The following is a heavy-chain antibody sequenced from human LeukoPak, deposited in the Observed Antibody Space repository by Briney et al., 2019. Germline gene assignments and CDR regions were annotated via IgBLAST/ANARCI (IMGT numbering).Heavy chain of an antibody. D-gene: IGHD3-3*01. J-gene: IGHJ6*02. Sequence: SVKVSCTASGGTFSSYAISWVRQAPGQGLEWMGGIIPIFGTANYAQKFQGRVTITADESTSTAYMELSSLRSEDTAVYYCARGSDYDFWSGYYRDYYYGMDVWGQGTTVTVSS. V-gene: IGHV1-69*13. CDR2: IIPIFGTA. CDR3: ARGSDYDFWSGYYRDYYYGMDV. CDR1: GGTFSSYA.